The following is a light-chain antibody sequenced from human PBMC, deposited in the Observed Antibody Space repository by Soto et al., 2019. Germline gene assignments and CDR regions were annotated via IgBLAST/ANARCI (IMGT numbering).Light chain of an antibody. J-gene: IGKJ4*01. CDR1: QGISSY. Sequence: AIRMTQSPSSLSSSTGDRVTITCLSSQGISSYLAWYQQEPGKAPKLLIYAASTLQSGVPSRFSGSESGTDFTLTISCLQSEDFATYYCQQYYSYPLTFGGGTKVDIK. CDR3: QQYYSYPLT. CDR2: AAS. V-gene: IGKV1-8*01.